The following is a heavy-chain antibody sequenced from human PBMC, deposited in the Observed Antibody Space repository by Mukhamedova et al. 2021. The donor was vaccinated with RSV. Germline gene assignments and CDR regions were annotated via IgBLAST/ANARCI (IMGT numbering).Heavy chain of an antibody. D-gene: IGHD2-2*02. CDR2: INHSGST. Sequence: GKGLEWIGEINHSGSTNYNPSLKSRVTISVDTSKNQFSLKLSSVTAADTAVYYCARGGGYCSSTSCYTWWPPPNWFDHWGQGTLV. CDR3: ARGGGYCSSTSCYTWWPPPNWFDH. V-gene: IGHV4-34*01. J-gene: IGHJ5*02.